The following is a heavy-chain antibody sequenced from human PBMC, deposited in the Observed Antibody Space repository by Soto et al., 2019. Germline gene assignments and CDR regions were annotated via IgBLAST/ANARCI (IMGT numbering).Heavy chain of an antibody. Sequence: SETLSLTCTVSGGSISSAGYYWSWIRQHPGKGLEWIGYIYYSGSTYYNPSLKSRVIISVDTSKNQFSLKLSSVTAADTAVYYCARVDRYDFDDWGQGTLVTVSS. J-gene: IGHJ4*02. CDR3: ARVDRYDFDD. CDR2: IYYSGST. CDR1: GGSISSAGYY. V-gene: IGHV4-31*03. D-gene: IGHD5-12*01.